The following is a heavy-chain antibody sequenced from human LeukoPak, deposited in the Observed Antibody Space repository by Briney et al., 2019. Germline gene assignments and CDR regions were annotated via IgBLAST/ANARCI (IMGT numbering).Heavy chain of an antibody. CDR2: IIPIFGTA. Sequence: SVKVSCKASGGTFSSYAISWVRQAPGQGLEWMGGIIPIFGTANYAQKFQGRVTITADESTSTAYMELSSLRSEDTAVYYCARQDELYSSGWGGRYFDYWGQGTLVTVSS. CDR1: GGTFSSYA. CDR3: ARQDELYSSGWGGRYFDY. D-gene: IGHD6-19*01. V-gene: IGHV1-69*01. J-gene: IGHJ4*02.